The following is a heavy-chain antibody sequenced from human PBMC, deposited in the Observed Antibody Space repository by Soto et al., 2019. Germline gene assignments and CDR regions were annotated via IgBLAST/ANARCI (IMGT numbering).Heavy chain of an antibody. V-gene: IGHV4-31*03. CDR1: GDSISSGGYY. CDR3: ASNDYDSSGYYGAFDI. CDR2: IYYSGST. D-gene: IGHD3-22*01. J-gene: IGHJ3*02. Sequence: QVQLQESGPGLVKPSQTLSLTCTVSGDSISSGGYYWSWIRQHPGKGLEWIGYIYYSGSTYYNPSLPSRINITVDTSKNQFLLKLSSVTAADTAVYYCASNDYDSSGYYGAFDIWGQGTMVTVSS.